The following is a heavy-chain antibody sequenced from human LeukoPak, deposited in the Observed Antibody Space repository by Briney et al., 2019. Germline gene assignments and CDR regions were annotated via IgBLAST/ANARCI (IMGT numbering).Heavy chain of an antibody. D-gene: IGHD3-3*01. CDR3: ARGAYDVMSGPDY. CDR2: CSSSSSTI. J-gene: IGHJ4*02. CDR1: GFTFSSYE. V-gene: IGHV3-48*03. Sequence: GGTLRLSCAASGFTFSSYEMNWVRQAPGKGLEWVSYCSSSSSTIYYAESVKGRFSISRDNAKNSLFLQMNSLRDGDTAIYYCARGAYDVMSGPDYWGQGTLVTVSS.